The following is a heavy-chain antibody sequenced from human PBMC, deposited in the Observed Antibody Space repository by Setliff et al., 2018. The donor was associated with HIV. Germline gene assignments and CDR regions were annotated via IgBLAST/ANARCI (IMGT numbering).Heavy chain of an antibody. CDR2: IVYSGRT. CDR3: ARDEIGV. Sequence: SETLSLTCTVSGGSITSGGYYWSWIRQHPGKGLEWIGYIVYSGRTYYNPSLKSRVSISVDASKNQFSLRLSSVTAADTAVYYCARDEIGVWGKGTTVTVS. J-gene: IGHJ6*03. CDR1: GGSITSGGYY. V-gene: IGHV4-31*03.